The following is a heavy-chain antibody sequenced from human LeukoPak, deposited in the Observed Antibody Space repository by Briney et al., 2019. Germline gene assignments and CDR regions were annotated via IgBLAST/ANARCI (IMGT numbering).Heavy chain of an antibody. D-gene: IGHD3-10*01. J-gene: IGHJ4*02. CDR2: INHSGST. Sequence: SSETLSLTCAVYGGSFSGYYWSRIPQPPGKGLEWIGEINHSGSTNYNPSLKSPVTISVDTSKNQFSLKLSSVTAADTAVYYCARLAMVRGVISMSFDYWGQGTLVTVSS. CDR1: GGSFSGYY. CDR3: ARLAMVRGVISMSFDY. V-gene: IGHV4-34*01.